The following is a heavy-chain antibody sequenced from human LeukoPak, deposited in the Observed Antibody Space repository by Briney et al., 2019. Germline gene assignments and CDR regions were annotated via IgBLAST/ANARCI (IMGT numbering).Heavy chain of an antibody. J-gene: IGHJ6*03. D-gene: IGHD1-14*01. V-gene: IGHV4-59*08. CDR3: ARRAPYYNYYMDV. CDR2: IYHSGTP. Sequence: PSETLSLTCTVSNASISSYYWTWIRQPPGKGLEWIGYIYHSGTPKYNPSLKSRVAISVDMSKNQVSLKLTSVTDEETAVYYCARRAPYYNYYMDVWGKGTTVTVSS. CDR1: NASISSYY.